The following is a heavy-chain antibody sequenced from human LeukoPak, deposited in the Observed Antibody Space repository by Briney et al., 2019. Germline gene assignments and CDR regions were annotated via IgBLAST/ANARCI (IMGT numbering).Heavy chain of an antibody. D-gene: IGHD4-17*01. CDR1: GFTFSSYG. Sequence: GGSLRLSSAASGFTFSSYGVHWVRQAPGKGLEWVAFIRYDGNNKHYTDSVKGRFTISRDNSKNTLYLQMNSLRAEDTAVYYCAKDRYGDFLGFDYWGQGTLVTVSS. CDR3: AKDRYGDFLGFDY. CDR2: IRYDGNNK. J-gene: IGHJ4*02. V-gene: IGHV3-30*02.